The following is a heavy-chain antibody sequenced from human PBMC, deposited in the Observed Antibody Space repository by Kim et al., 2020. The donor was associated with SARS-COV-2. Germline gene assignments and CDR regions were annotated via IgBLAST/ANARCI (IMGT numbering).Heavy chain of an antibody. V-gene: IGHV3-48*04. CDR1: GFTFSDYT. J-gene: IGHJ4*02. CDR2: ISSSTTI. Sequence: GGSLRLSCAASGFTFSDYTMNWVRQAPGKGLEWVSFISSSTTIYYADSVKGRFTISRDNAKNSLFLQMNSLRAEDTAVYYCTRPPLYSSSWLLDYWGQGT. D-gene: IGHD6-13*01. CDR3: TRPPLYSSSWLLDY.